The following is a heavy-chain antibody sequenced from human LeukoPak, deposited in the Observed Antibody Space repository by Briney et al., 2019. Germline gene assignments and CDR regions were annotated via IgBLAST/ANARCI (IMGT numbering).Heavy chain of an antibody. CDR1: GFTFSSYG. Sequence: GGSLRLSCAASGFTFSSYGMHWIRQAPGKGLEWVAVIRCDGSNKYYAYSVKGRFTISRENSKNPLYLQMNSLRAEDTAVYYCAKDLSPWFGAFDIWGQGTMVTVSS. D-gene: IGHD3-10*01. CDR2: IRCDGSNK. J-gene: IGHJ3*02. V-gene: IGHV3-30*02. CDR3: AKDLSPWFGAFDI.